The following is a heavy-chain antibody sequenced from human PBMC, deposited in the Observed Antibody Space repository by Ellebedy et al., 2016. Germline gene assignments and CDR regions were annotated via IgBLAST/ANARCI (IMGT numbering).Heavy chain of an antibody. V-gene: IGHV4-31*03. D-gene: IGHD3-3*01. J-gene: IGHJ6*03. CDR1: GGSISSGGYY. CDR3: ARHYYDFWSGRVGYMDV. Sequence: SETLSLXCTVSGGSISSGGYYWSWIRQHPGKGLEWIGYIYYSGSTYYNPSLKSRVTISVDTSKNQFSLKLSSVTAADTAVYYCARHYYDFWSGRVGYMDVWGKGTTVTVSS. CDR2: IYYSGST.